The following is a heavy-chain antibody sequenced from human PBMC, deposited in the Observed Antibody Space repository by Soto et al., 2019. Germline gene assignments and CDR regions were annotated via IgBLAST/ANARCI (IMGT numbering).Heavy chain of an antibody. CDR2: IYYSGRT. J-gene: IGHJ4*02. D-gene: IGHD6-13*01. CDR3: ARDEAVGTGTDY. CDR1: GGSISSNY. Sequence: QVQLQESGPGLVKPSETLSLTCTVSGGSISSNYWSWIRQPPGKGLEWIGYIYYSGRTNYNPSLRSRVTISADTSKNHFSLKLSSVTAADTAVYYCARDEAVGTGTDYWGQVTLVTVSS. V-gene: IGHV4-59*01.